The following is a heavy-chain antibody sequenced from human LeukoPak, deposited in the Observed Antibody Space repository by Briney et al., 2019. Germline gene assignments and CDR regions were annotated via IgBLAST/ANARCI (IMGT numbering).Heavy chain of an antibody. Sequence: PSETLSLACTVSGGSISSSSYYWGWIRQPPGKGLEWIVSIYYSGSTYYNPSLKSRVTISVDTSKNQFSLKLSSVTAADTAVYYCATLMVRGAESGYYFDYWGQGTLVTVSS. D-gene: IGHD3-10*01. J-gene: IGHJ4*02. CDR2: IYYSGST. CDR1: GGSISSSSYY. V-gene: IGHV4-39*01. CDR3: ATLMVRGAESGYYFDY.